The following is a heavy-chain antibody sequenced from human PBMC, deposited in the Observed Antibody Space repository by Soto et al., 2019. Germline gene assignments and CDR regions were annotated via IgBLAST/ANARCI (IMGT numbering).Heavy chain of an antibody. CDR3: ARDSCISTSCYWYYYGMDV. V-gene: IGHV3-30-3*01. J-gene: IGHJ6*02. CDR2: ISYDGSNK. CDR1: GFTFSSYA. D-gene: IGHD2-2*01. Sequence: PGGSLTLSCAASGFTFSSYAMHWVRQAPGKGLEWVAVISYDGSNKYYADSVKGRFTISRDNSKNTLYLQMNSLRAEDTAVYYCARDSCISTSCYWYYYGMDVWGQGT.